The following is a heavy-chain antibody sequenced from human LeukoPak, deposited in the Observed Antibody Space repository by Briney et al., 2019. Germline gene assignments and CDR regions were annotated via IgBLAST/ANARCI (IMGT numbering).Heavy chain of an antibody. V-gene: IGHV1-2*02. CDR1: GYTFTDYY. Sequence: ASVKVSCKASGYTFTDYYMHWVRQAPGQGLEWMGWINPNGGGTYYAQKFQGRVTLTRDTSISTAYMDLSRLTSDDTALYYCARDRGSSGYHDYWGQGTLVTVSS. J-gene: IGHJ4*02. CDR3: ARDRGSSGYHDY. D-gene: IGHD3-22*01. CDR2: INPNGGGT.